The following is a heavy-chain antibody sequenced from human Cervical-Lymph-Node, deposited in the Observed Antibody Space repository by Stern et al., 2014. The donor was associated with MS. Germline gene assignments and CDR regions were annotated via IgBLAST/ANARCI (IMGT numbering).Heavy chain of an antibody. J-gene: IGHJ4*02. CDR1: GFTFSSYS. Sequence: QLVQSGGGLVKPGGSLRLSCAGSGFTFSSYSINWVRQAPGKGLEWVSSISYRNSSTYYADSVKGRFTISRDNAENSVYLQMNSLRPEDTAVYYCASFGAARDFWGQGTLVTVSS. V-gene: IGHV3-21*04. D-gene: IGHD3-10*01. CDR2: ISYRNSST. CDR3: ASFGAARDF.